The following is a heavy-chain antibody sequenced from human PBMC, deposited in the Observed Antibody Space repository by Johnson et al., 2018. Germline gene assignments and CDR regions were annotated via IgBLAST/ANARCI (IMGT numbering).Heavy chain of an antibody. Sequence: QVQLVQSGAEVKKPGSSVKVSCKASGGTFSSYAISWVRQAPGQGLEWMGGIIPIFGTANYAQKFQGRVTITADESTSTAYMELSSLRSEDTAGYYCTRGDYGAGPTLWYFVRWGRGTLVTVSS. CDR3: TRGDYGAGPTLWYFVR. D-gene: IGHD4-17*01. CDR1: GGTFSSYA. CDR2: IIPIFGTA. V-gene: IGHV1-69*01. J-gene: IGHJ2*01.